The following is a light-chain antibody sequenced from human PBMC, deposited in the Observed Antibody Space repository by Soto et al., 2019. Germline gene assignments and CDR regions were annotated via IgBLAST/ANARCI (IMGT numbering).Light chain of an antibody. CDR2: SAS. CDR1: QGMSTY. CDR3: QQLNGYELS. J-gene: IGKJ4*01. Sequence: DIPLTQSPSFLSASVGDTVTITCRASQGMSTYLAWYQQKPGKVPKLLIRSASTLQSGVTPRFRGGGSVTEFTLAISTLQTDDSGIYYCQQLNGYELSFGGGTNVEIK. V-gene: IGKV1-9*01.